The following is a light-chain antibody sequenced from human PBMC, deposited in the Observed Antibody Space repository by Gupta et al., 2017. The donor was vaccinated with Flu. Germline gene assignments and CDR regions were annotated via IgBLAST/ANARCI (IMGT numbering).Light chain of an antibody. V-gene: IGKV3-20*01. Sequence: EIVLTQSPGTLSLSPGARATLSCRASQSVSRDYLAWYQQKPGQAPRLLIYGASSRATGIPDRFSGSGSGTDFSFTISGLEPEESAMYYCQQDGGAPDTFGRGTLLDIK. CDR1: QSVSRDY. CDR2: GAS. CDR3: QQDGGAPDT. J-gene: IGKJ5*01.